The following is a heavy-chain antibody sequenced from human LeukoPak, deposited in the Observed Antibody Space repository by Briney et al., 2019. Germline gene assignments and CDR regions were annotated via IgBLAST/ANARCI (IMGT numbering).Heavy chain of an antibody. CDR1: GYSISSGYY. J-gene: IGHJ5*02. CDR2: IYHSGST. D-gene: IGHD1-26*01. CDR3: ARDRPSIIIVGATWRGNNWFDP. V-gene: IGHV4-38-2*02. Sequence: PSETLSLTCTVSGYSISSGYYWGWIRQPPGKGLEWIGSIYHSGSTYYNPSLKSRVTISVDTSKNQFSLKLSSVTAADTAVYYCARDRPSIIIVGATWRGNNWFDPWGQGTLVTVSS.